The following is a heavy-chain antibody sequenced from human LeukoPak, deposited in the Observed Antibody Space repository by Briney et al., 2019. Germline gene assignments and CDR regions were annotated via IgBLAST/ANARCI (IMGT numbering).Heavy chain of an antibody. D-gene: IGHD4-17*01. Sequence: SSETLSLTCAVSGDSISSGGYSWSWIRQPPGKGLEWIGYIYHSGSTYYNPSLKSRVTISVDRSKNQFSLKLSSVTAADTAVYYCARDIYGDGWFDPWGQGTLVTVSS. CDR2: IYHSGST. V-gene: IGHV4-30-2*01. J-gene: IGHJ5*02. CDR1: GDSISSGGYS. CDR3: ARDIYGDGWFDP.